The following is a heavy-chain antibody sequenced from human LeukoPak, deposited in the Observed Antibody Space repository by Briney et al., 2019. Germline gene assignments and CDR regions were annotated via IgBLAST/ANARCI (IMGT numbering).Heavy chain of an antibody. CDR3: ARHFSLRYFDWLFDSYYFDY. CDR1: GFTFSSYW. D-gene: IGHD3-9*01. Sequence: GGSLRLSCAASGFTFSSYWMSWVRQAPGKGLEWVANIKQDGSEKYYVDSVKGRFTISRDNAKNSLYLQMNSLGAEDTAVYYCARHFSLRYFDWLFDSYYFDYWGQGTLVTVSS. V-gene: IGHV3-7*01. J-gene: IGHJ4*02. CDR2: IKQDGSEK.